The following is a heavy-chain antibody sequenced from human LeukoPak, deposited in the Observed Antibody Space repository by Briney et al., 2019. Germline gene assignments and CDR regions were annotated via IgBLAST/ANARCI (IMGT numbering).Heavy chain of an antibody. J-gene: IGHJ4*02. D-gene: IGHD1-26*01. CDR2: ISYDGSNK. Sequence: GGSLRLSCAASGFTFSSYAMHWVRQAPGKGLEWVAVISYDGSNKYYADSVKGRFTISRDNSKNTLYLQMNSLRAEDTAVYYCAKGAPAMGGYFDYWGQGTLVTVSS. CDR3: AKGAPAMGGYFDY. CDR1: GFTFSSYA. V-gene: IGHV3-30-3*01.